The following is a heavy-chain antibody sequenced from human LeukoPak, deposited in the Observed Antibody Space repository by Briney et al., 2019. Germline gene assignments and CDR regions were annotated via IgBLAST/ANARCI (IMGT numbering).Heavy chain of an antibody. CDR2: INPNSGGT. D-gene: IGHD2-2*01. CDR3: ARDYDGCSSTSCYLNWFDP. J-gene: IGHJ5*02. V-gene: IGHV1-2*02. CDR1: GYTFTGYY. Sequence: ASVKVSCKASGYTFTGYYMHWVRQAPGQGLEWMGWINPNSGGTNYAQKFQGRVTMTRDTSISTAYMELSRLRSDDTAVYYCARDYDGCSSTSCYLNWFDPWGQGILVTVSS.